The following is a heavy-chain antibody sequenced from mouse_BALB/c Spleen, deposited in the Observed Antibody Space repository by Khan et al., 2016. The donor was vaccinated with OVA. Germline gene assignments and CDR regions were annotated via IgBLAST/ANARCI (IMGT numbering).Heavy chain of an antibody. Sequence: MQLEESGAELVKPGASVKLSCTASGFNIKDTYMHWVKQRPEQGLEWIGRIDPANGNTKYDPKFQGKATITADTSSNTAYLQLSSLTSEDTAVYYCAIINAWGQGTTLTVSS. J-gene: IGHJ2*01. CDR3: AIINA. CDR2: IDPANGNT. CDR1: GFNIKDTY. V-gene: IGHV14-3*02.